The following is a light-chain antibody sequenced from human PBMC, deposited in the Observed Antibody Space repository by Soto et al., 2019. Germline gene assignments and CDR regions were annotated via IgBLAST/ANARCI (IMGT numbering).Light chain of an antibody. CDR2: AAS. Sequence: DIQMSQSLSALSAYIGDRITITCRASQSINTWLAWYQQKPGKAPKLLIYAASSLQSGVPSRFSGSGSGTDFTLTISSLQPEDFATYYCQQANSFPLTFGGGTKVDI. J-gene: IGKJ4*01. CDR1: QSINTW. V-gene: IGKV1-12*01. CDR3: QQANSFPLT.